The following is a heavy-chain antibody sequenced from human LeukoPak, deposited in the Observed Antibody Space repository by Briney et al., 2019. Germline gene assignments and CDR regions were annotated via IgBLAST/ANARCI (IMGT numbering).Heavy chain of an antibody. D-gene: IGHD2-2*01. Sequence: GGSLRLSCAASGLTFSSCAMNWVRQAPGKGLEWVSGISVSGGSTYYADSVKGRFTISRDNSKNTLYLQMNSLRAEDTAVYYCAKRGYCTSTTCSSLDYWGQGTLVTVSS. V-gene: IGHV3-23*01. CDR1: GLTFSSCA. CDR2: ISVSGGST. J-gene: IGHJ4*02. CDR3: AKRGYCTSTTCSSLDY.